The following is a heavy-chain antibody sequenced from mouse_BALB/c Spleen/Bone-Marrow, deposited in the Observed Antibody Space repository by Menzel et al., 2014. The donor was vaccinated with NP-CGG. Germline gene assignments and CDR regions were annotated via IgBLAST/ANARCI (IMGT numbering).Heavy chain of an antibody. CDR2: ISYSGST. CDR1: GYSITSDYA. V-gene: IGHV3-2*02. Sequence: EVQLVESGPGLVKPSQSLSLICTVTGYSITSDYAWNWIRQFPGNKLEWMGYISYSGSTSYNPSLKSRISITRDTSKNQFFPQLNSVATEDTATYYCARYDYDVGYFDYWGQGTTLTVSS. J-gene: IGHJ2*01. CDR3: ARYDYDVGYFDY. D-gene: IGHD2-4*01.